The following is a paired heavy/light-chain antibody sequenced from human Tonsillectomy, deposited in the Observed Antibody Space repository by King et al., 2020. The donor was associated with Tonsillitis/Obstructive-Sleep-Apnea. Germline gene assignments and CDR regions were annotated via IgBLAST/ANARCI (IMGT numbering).Heavy chain of an antibody. CDR1: GDSISPYY. V-gene: IGHV4-59*01. J-gene: IGHJ3*02. D-gene: IGHD1-26*01. Sequence: QVQLQESGPGLVKPSETLSLTCTVSGDSISPYYWSWIRQPPGKGLEWIGYIFYSGGTNYNPSLKSRVSISVDRSKNQFSLKVSSVTAADTAVYYCARESSIVGDALDIWGQGTMVTVSS. CDR3: ARESSIVGDALDI. CDR2: IFYSGGT.
Light chain of an antibody. CDR1: SSDVGGYKY. CDR2: EVS. Sequence: QSALTQPASVSGSPGQSITISCTGTSSDVGGYKYVAWYQQYPDKAPKLMIYEVSNRPSGVSNRFSGSKSGNTASLTISGLQAEDEADYYCSSYTSSSTPVFGTGTKVTVL. V-gene: IGLV2-14*01. CDR3: SSYTSSSTPV. J-gene: IGLJ1*01.